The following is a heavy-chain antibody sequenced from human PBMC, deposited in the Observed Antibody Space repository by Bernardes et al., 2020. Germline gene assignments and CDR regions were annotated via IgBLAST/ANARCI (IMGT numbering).Heavy chain of an antibody. CDR3: AHRGLSGYEAY. CDR1: GFSLSPSGVG. J-gene: IGHJ4*02. D-gene: IGHD5-12*01. V-gene: IGHV2-5*02. CDR2: IYWDDDK. Sequence: SGPTLSKPPQTLTLTCPFSGFSLSPSGVGVGWIRQPPGKALEWLALIYWDDDKRYSPSLKSRLTITKDTSKNQVVLTMTNMDPVDTATYYCAHRGLSGYEAYWGQGTLVTVSS.